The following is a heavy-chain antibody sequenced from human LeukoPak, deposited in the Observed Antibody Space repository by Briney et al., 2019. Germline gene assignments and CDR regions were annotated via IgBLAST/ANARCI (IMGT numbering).Heavy chain of an antibody. CDR3: AKDAGESRFYFDY. V-gene: IGHV3-9*01. CDR1: GFTFDDYA. J-gene: IGHJ4*02. Sequence: PGGSLRLSCAASGFTFDDYAMHWVRQAPGKGLEWVSGISWNSGSIGYADSVKGRFTISRDNAKNSLYLQMNSLRAEDTALYYCAKDAGESRFYFDYWGQGTLVTVSS. D-gene: IGHD3-10*01. CDR2: ISWNSGSI.